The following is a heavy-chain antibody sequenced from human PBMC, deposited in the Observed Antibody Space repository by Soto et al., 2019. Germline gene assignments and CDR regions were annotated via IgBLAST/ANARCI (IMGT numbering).Heavy chain of an antibody. Sequence: EVQLVESGGGLVQPGGSLRLSCAASGFTFSNYWMSWVRQAPGKGLEWVANIKQDGSEKYYVDSVKGRFTISRDNAKNSLFLQMNSLRGDDTAVYYCARDSRGWDPRYYWGQGTLVTVSS. D-gene: IGHD6-19*01. V-gene: IGHV3-7*01. CDR1: GFTFSNYW. J-gene: IGHJ4*02. CDR2: IKQDGSEK. CDR3: ARDSRGWDPRYY.